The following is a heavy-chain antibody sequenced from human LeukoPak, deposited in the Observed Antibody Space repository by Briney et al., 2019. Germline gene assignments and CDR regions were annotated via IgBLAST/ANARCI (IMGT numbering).Heavy chain of an antibody. J-gene: IGHJ4*02. D-gene: IGHD6-19*01. CDR1: GVSITSSSYY. CDR3: ARTDSSDWYVFHY. Sequence: SETLSLTCTVSGVSITSSSYYWRWIRQPPGKGPEWIGSIHYGANTYRNPSLKSRVTISVDTSKNQFSLKLSSVTAADTAVYYCARTDSSDWYVFHYWGQGTLVTVSS. V-gene: IGHV4-39*07. CDR2: IHYGANT.